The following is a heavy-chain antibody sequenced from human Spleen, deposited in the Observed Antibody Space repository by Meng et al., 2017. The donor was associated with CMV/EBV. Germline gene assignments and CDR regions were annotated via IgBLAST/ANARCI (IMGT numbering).Heavy chain of an antibody. CDR2: IHHSGSA. Sequence: VQLQESGPGLVKPSQPLSLTCSVSGGSISSGDSYWSWIRQPPGKGLEWIGYIHHSGSAYYNPSLKSRVSISVDTSKNQFSLNLNSMTAADTAVYYCASFDHIPRRNYFDYWGQGTLVTVSS. J-gene: IGHJ4*02. D-gene: IGHD2-21*01. CDR3: ASFDHIPRRNYFDY. CDR1: GGSISSGDSY. V-gene: IGHV4-30-4*01.